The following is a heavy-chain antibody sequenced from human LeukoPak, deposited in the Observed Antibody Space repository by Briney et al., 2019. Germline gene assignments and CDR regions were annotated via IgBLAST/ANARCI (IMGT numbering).Heavy chain of an antibody. CDR1: GYNFHNYW. CDR3: ARHEVGGDSPSGYEFYYYMDV. CDR2: IYPGDSDT. V-gene: IGHV5-51*01. J-gene: IGHJ6*03. Sequence: GESLKISCKTSGYNFHNYWIGWVRQMPGKGLEWMAMIYPGDSDTKYSPSFQGQVTISVDESISTAYLQWNSLKASDTATYYCARHEVGGDSPSGYEFYYYMDVWGKGTTVTVSS. D-gene: IGHD3-3*01.